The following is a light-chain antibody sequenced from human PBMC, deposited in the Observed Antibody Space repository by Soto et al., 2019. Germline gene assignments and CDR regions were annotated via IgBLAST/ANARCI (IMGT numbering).Light chain of an antibody. CDR3: SSYTTSNTRQIV. J-gene: IGLJ1*01. V-gene: IGLV1-44*01. Sequence: QSVLTQPPSASGTPGQRVTISCSGGSSNIGTNAVNWYQQLPGTAPKLLIYNNNQRPSGVPDRFSGSKSGNSASLTISGLQPEDEADYYCSSYTTSNTRQIVFGTGTKVTVL. CDR2: NNN. CDR1: SSNIGTNA.